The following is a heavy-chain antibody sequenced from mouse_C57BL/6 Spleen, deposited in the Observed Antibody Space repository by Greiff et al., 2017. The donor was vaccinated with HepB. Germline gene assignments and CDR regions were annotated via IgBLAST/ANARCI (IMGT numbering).Heavy chain of an antibody. CDR3: ARPYGNWYFDV. J-gene: IGHJ1*03. D-gene: IGHD2-1*01. V-gene: IGHV1-82*01. CDR2: IYPGDGDT. CDR1: GYAFSSSW. Sequence: VKLMESGPELVKPGASVKISCKASGYAFSSSWMNWVKQRPGKGLEWIGRIYPGDGDTNYNGKFKGKATLTADKSSSTAYMQLSSLTSEDSAVYVCARPYGNWYFDVWGTGTTVTVSS.